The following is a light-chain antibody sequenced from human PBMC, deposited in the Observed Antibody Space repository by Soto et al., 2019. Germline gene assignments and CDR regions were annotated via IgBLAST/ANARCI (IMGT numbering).Light chain of an antibody. CDR1: QSISDW. CDR3: QHYNSYSEA. V-gene: IGKV1-5*01. CDR2: NAS. Sequence: DIQMTQSPSTLSASVGDRVTITCRASQSISDWLAWYQQKPGKAPKLLIYNASSLHSGVPSRFSGSGSGTEFTLTISSLQSEDFAIYYCQHYNSYSEAFGQGTKVDIK. J-gene: IGKJ1*01.